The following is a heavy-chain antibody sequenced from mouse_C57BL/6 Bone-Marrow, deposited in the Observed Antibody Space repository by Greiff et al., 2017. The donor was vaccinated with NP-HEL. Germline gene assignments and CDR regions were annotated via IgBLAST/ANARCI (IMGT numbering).Heavy chain of an antibody. J-gene: IGHJ4*01. CDR1: GFTFSSYA. Sequence: EVKLVESGGGLVKPGGSLKLSCAASGFTFSSYALSWVRQTPEKRLEWVATISDGGSYTYYPENVKGRFTISRDNAKNKLYLQMSHLKSEDTAMYYCARDNLEGYAMDYWGQGTAVTVSS. CDR3: ARDNLEGYAMDY. CDR2: ISDGGSYT. V-gene: IGHV5-4*01.